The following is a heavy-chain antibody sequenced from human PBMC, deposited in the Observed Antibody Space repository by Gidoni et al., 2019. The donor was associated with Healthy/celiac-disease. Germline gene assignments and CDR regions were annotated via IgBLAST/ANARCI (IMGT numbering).Heavy chain of an antibody. CDR3: ARGGYYDYVWGSYRYIEFDY. CDR1: GGSFSGYY. V-gene: IGHV4-34*01. D-gene: IGHD3-16*02. Sequence: QVQLQQWGAGLLKPSETLSLTCAVYGGSFSGYYWSWIRQPPGKGLEWIGEINHSGSTNYNPSLRVRVTISVDTSKNQFSLKLSSVTAADTAVYYCARGGYYDYVWGSYRYIEFDYWGQGTLVTVSS. CDR2: INHSGST. J-gene: IGHJ4*02.